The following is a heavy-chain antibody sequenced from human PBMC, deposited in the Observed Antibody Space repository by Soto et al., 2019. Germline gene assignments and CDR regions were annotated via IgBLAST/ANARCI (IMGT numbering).Heavy chain of an antibody. J-gene: IGHJ4*02. V-gene: IGHV3-23*01. CDR2: TSASGDKT. D-gene: IGHD2-2*01. CDR1: GFTFGSSA. Sequence: PGGSLRLSCEASGFTFGSSAMGWVRRAPGKGLDWVSGTSASGDKTDYADSVKGRFTISRDNSKNILYLQMNSLGTEDTAVYYCAKGVSQPKVYYFESWGQGTLVTVSS. CDR3: AKGVSQPKVYYFES.